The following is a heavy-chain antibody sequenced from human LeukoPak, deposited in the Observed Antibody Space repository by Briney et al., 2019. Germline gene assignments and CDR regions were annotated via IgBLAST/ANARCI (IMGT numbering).Heavy chain of an antibody. CDR2: IYSSGST. J-gene: IGHJ4*02. CDR3: ARGVYIAAAQYGY. CDR1: GGSISNYY. V-gene: IGHV4-4*07. Sequence: SETLSLTCTVSGGSISNYYWSWIRQPAGKGLDWIGRIYSSGSTNYSPSLKSRVTMSVDTSKNQFSLKLSSVTAADTAVYYCARGVYIAAAQYGYWGQGTLVTVSS. D-gene: IGHD6-13*01.